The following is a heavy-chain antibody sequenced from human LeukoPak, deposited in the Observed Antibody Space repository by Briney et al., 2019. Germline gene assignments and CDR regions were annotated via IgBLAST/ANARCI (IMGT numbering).Heavy chain of an antibody. CDR3: ARLGTSATYFEF. CDR2: IYPGDSDT. V-gene: IGHV5-51*01. Sequence: HGESLKIFCKGSGYSFIRNWIGWVRQMPGKGLEWMAIIYPGDSDTRYSPSFQGQVTISADKSISTAYLQWSSLTASDTAMYYCARLGTSATYFEFWGQGTLVTVSS. CDR1: GYSFIRNW. J-gene: IGHJ4*02. D-gene: IGHD2-15*01.